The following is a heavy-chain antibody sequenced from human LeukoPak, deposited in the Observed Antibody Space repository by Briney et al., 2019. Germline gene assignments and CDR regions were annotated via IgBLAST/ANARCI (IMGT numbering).Heavy chain of an antibody. D-gene: IGHD6-13*01. CDR1: GGSFSGYY. CDR2: INHSGST. J-gene: IGHJ6*03. CDR3: ARGRGSSYELSWYYYYYYMDV. Sequence: SETLSLTCAVYGGSFSGYYWSWIRQPPGKGLGWIGEINHSGSTNYNPSLKSRVTISVDTSKNQFSLKLSSVTAADTAVYYCARGRGSSYELSWYYYYYYMDVWGKGTTVTVSS. V-gene: IGHV4-34*01.